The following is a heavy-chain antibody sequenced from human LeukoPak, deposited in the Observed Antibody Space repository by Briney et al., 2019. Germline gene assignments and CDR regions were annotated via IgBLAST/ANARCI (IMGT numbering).Heavy chain of an antibody. CDR2: IKQDGSEK. D-gene: IGHD5-24*01. CDR1: GFTFSSYW. V-gene: IGHV3-7*04. J-gene: IGHJ4*02. Sequence: HPGGSLRLSCTASGFTFSSYWMNWVRPAPGKGLEWVATIKQDGSEKHYVDSVRGRFTVSRDNAKNSLYLQMSSLRAEDTAVYYCARDRGWLQFDYWGQGTLVTVSS. CDR3: ARDRGWLQFDY.